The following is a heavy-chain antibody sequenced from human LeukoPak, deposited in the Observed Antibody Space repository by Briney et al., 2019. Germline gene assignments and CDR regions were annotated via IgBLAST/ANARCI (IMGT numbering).Heavy chain of an antibody. J-gene: IGHJ4*02. CDR2: IYYSVS. V-gene: IGHV4-39*07. CDR3: ARGDEAGSGSPDFDY. Sequence: SETLSLTCTVSGGSISSSSYYWGWIRQPPGKGLEWIGSIYYSVSYYNPSLKSRVTISVDTSKNQFSLKLSSVTAADTAVYYCARGDEAGSGSPDFDYWGQGTLVTVSS. CDR1: GGSISSSSYY. D-gene: IGHD3-10*01.